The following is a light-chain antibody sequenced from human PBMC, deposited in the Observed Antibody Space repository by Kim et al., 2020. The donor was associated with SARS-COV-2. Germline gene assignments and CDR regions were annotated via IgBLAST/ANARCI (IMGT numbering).Light chain of an antibody. V-gene: IGKV1D-16*01. CDR1: QSISSW. Sequence: DIQMTQSPSSLSASVGDRVTITCRASQSISSWLAWYQHKPGKAPKCLIYAASSLQSGVPSRFSGSGSGTDFTLTISSLQPEDFATYYCQQYDHYPRTFGPGTKVDIK. CDR2: AAS. J-gene: IGKJ1*01. CDR3: QQYDHYPRT.